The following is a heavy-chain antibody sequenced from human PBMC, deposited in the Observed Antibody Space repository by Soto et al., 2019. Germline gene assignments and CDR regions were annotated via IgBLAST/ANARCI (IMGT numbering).Heavy chain of an antibody. CDR1: EYSFTGHY. V-gene: IGHV1-2*02. Sequence: ASVKVSCKASEYSFTGHYLHWVRQAPGQGREWMGWIDPKSGDTKYAPKFQDRVTMTRDTSISRAYMDLSSLRYDDTAVYYCARDYDKSGYDYFDPWGQGTLVTVSS. J-gene: IGHJ5*02. CDR3: ARDYDKSGYDYFDP. CDR2: IDPKSGDT. D-gene: IGHD3-22*01.